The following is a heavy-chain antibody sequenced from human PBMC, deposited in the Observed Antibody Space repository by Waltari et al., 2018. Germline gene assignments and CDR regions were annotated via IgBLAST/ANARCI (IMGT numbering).Heavy chain of an antibody. CDR1: GGSFSNYY. CDR3: AREGDSSSPSLIDAMDV. J-gene: IGHJ6*02. CDR2: INHSGAS. Sequence: QVKLQQWGAGLLKPSETLSLTCAVYGGSFSNYYWTWIRQPPGKGLEWIGRINHSGASNHNPSLKSRVTILVDRSKSQFSLNVNSMTAADTAVYYCAREGDSSSPSLIDAMDVWGQGTRVTVSS. D-gene: IGHD6-13*01. V-gene: IGHV4-34*01.